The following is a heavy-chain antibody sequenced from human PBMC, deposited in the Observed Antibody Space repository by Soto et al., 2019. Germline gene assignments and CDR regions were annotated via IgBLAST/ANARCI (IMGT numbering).Heavy chain of an antibody. J-gene: IGHJ4*02. CDR2: LYPGESDT. D-gene: IGHD1-1*01. V-gene: IGHV5-51*01. Sequence: PGGALKNSRKGSGYSFTTYSIARVRPIPGESLERMGILYPGESDTRYSPSFQGHVTISADKSISTAYLQWSSLKASDTAMYYCARLYNAHSFHYWGQGSLVTVSS. CDR1: GYSFTTYS. CDR3: ARLYNAHSFHY.